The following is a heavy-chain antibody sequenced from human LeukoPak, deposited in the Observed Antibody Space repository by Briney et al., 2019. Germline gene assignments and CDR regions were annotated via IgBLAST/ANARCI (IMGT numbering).Heavy chain of an antibody. D-gene: IGHD2-2*01. Sequence: PGGSLRLSCAASGFTFSSYAMSWVRQAPGKGLEWVSAISGSGGSTYYADSVKGRFTISRDNSKNTLYLQMNSLRAEDTAVYYCAKKNCSSTSCYLYYYGMDVWGQRTTVTLSS. CDR1: GFTFSSYA. CDR2: ISGSGGST. J-gene: IGHJ6*02. CDR3: AKKNCSSTSCYLYYYGMDV. V-gene: IGHV3-23*01.